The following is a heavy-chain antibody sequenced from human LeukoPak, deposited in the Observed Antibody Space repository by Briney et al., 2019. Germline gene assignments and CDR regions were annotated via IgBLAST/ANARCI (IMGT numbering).Heavy chain of an antibody. J-gene: IGHJ4*02. V-gene: IGHV3-74*03. CDR1: GFTFSSYW. CDR2: VRSDGTGP. CDR3: ARSTSGTYDY. D-gene: IGHD1-26*01. Sequence: GGSLRLSCAASGFTFSSYWMHWVRHVPGKGLMWVSRVRSDGTGPTYAASVKGRFTTSRDNAKNTLYLQMNSLRVEDTAVYHCARSTSGTYDYWGQGTSVIVSS.